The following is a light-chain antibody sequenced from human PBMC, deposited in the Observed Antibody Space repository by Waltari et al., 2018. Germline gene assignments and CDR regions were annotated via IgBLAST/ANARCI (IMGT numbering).Light chain of an antibody. CDR3: QQYYSTPPT. CDR1: QSVLYSSNNKNY. CDR2: WAS. V-gene: IGKV4-1*01. J-gene: IGKJ1*01. Sequence: DIVMTQSPDSLAVSLGERATINCKSSQSVLYSSNNKNYLAWYQQKPGQPPKRLICWASIRESAVPDRFSGSGSGTDFTLTISSLQAEDVAVYYCQQYYSTPPTFGQGTKVEIK.